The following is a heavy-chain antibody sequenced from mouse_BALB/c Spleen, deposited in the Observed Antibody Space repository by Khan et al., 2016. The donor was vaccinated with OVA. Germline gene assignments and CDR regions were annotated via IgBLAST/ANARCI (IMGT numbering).Heavy chain of an antibody. V-gene: IGHV5-12-2*01. CDR2: ITNGGGNT. Sequence: EVELVESGGGLVQPGGSLKLSCAASGFTFSNNTMSWVRQTPEKRLEWVAYITNGGGNTYYPDNVKGRFTFSRDNAKNTLYLQMSSLKSEDTAMYYCARIPTFITTPLDYWGQGTSATVSS. CDR1: GFTFSNNT. CDR3: ARIPTFITTPLDY. J-gene: IGHJ4*01. D-gene: IGHD1-2*01.